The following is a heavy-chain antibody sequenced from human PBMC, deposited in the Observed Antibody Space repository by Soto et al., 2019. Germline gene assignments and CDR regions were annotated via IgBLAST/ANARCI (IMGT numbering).Heavy chain of an antibody. V-gene: IGHV3-23*01. D-gene: IGHD6-13*01. J-gene: IGHJ4*02. Sequence: PGGSLRLSCAASGFTFSSYWMHWVRQAPGKGLEWVSRIGGSGGSTKYGDSVMGRFTISRDNSKNTLSLQMNSLRAEDTALYYCAKQISSGWYYFDSWGQGTLVTVSS. CDR3: AKQISSGWYYFDS. CDR2: IGGSGGST. CDR1: GFTFSSYW.